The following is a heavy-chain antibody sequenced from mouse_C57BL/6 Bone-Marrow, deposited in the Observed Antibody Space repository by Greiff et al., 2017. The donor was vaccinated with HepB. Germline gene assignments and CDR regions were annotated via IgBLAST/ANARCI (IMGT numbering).Heavy chain of an antibody. CDR1: GYTFTSYN. CDR3: AKGAGYYGGRGFVY. D-gene: IGHD1-2*01. J-gene: IGHJ2*01. Sequence: SGAELVRPGASVKMSCKASGYTFTSYNMHWVKQTPRQGLEWIGAIYPGNGDTSYNQKFKGKATLTVDKSSSTAYMQLSSLTSEDSAVYFCAKGAGYYGGRGFVYWGQGTTLTVSS. CDR2: IYPGNGDT. V-gene: IGHV1-12*01.